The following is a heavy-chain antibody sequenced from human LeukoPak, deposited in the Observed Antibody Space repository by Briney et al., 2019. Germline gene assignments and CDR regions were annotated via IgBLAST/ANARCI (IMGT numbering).Heavy chain of an antibody. D-gene: IGHD5-18*01. CDR2: IYHTGSS. CDR1: GYSISSGYH. V-gene: IGHV4-38-2*02. Sequence: SETLSLTCSVSGYSISSGYHWGWIRPPPGKGLEWIGNIYHTGSSFYYPSLKSRVTISVDTSKNQFSLKLSSVTAADTAVYYCARENGYGYPIDYWGQGTLVTVSS. CDR3: ARENGYGYPIDY. J-gene: IGHJ4*02.